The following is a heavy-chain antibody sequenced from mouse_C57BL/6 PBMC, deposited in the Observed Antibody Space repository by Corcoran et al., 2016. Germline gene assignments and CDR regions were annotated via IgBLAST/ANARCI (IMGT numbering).Heavy chain of an antibody. D-gene: IGHD1-1*01. CDR2: IYPGSGNT. V-gene: IGHV1-76*01. J-gene: IGHJ2*01. CDR3: ARLYYGSSLYYFDY. Sequence: QVQLKQSGAELVRPGASVKLSCKASGYTFTDYYINWVKQRPGQGLEWIARIYPGSGNTYYNEKFKGKATLTAEKSSSTAYMQLSSLTSEDSAVYFCARLYYGSSLYYFDYWGQGTTLTVSS. CDR1: GYTFTDYY.